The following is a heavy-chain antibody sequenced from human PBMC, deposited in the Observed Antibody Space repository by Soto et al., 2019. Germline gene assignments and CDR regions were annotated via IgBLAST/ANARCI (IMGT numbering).Heavy chain of an antibody. CDR1: GYSFTSYW. CDR3: ARRSGSQGYYYGMDV. V-gene: IGHV5-51*01. Sequence: EVQLVQSGAEVKKPGESLKISCKGSGYSFTSYWIGWMRQMPGKGLEWMGIIYPGDSDTRYSPSFQGQDTISADKSISTAYLQWSSLQASDTAMYYCARRSGSQGYYYGMDVWGQGTTLTVSS. CDR2: IYPGDSDT. D-gene: IGHD3-10*01. J-gene: IGHJ6*02.